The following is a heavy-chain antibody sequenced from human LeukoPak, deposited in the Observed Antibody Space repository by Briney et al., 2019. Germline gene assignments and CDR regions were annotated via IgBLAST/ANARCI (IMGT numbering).Heavy chain of an antibody. CDR3: AREVGGTITYYFDY. CDR1: GYTFTSYG. CDR2: ISAYNGNT. J-gene: IGHJ4*02. V-gene: IGHV1-18*01. Sequence: GASVKVSCKASGYTFTSYGISWVRQAPGQGLEWMGWISAYNGNTNYAQKLQGRVTMTTDTSTSTAYMELRNLRSDDTAVYYCAREVGGTITYYFDYWGQGTLVTVSS. D-gene: IGHD5-12*01.